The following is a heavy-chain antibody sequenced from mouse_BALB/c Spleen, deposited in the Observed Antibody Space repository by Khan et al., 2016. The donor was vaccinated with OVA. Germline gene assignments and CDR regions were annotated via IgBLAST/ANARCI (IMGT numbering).Heavy chain of an antibody. J-gene: IGHJ3*01. CDR3: VRGGKFAY. CDR1: GYTFTDYA. V-gene: IGHV1S137*01. D-gene: IGHD1-1*02. CDR2: ISSNYGDA. Sequence: QVQLQQPGAELVRPGVSVKISCKASGYTFTDYAMHWVKQRHAKSLEWIGVISSNYGDADYNQKFQGKASMTVDRSSSTVYMELDRLTSEDSAIYYCVRGGKFAYWGQGTLVTVSS.